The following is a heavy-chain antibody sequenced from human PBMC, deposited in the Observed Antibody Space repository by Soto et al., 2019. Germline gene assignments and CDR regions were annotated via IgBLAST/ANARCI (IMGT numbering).Heavy chain of an antibody. CDR1: GFTFSSYG. D-gene: IGHD1-26*01. CDR2: IWYDGSNK. V-gene: IGHV3-33*01. J-gene: IGHJ4*02. CDR3: ATGREWELLDY. Sequence: QVQLVESGGGVVQPGRSLRLSCAASGFTFSSYGMRWVRQAPGKGLEWVAGIWYDGSNKYYADSVKGRFTISRDNSKNTLYLQMNSLRAEETAVYYCATGREWELLDYWGQGTLVTVSS.